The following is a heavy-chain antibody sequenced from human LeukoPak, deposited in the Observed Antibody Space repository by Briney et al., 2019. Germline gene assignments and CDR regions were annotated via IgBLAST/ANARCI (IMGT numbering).Heavy chain of an antibody. CDR2: IYYSGST. D-gene: IGHD3-10*01. CDR3: ARDRVPYYYYGMDV. CDR1: GGSISSYY. Sequence: SEALSLTCTVSGGSISSYYWSWIRQPPGKGLEWIGYIYYSGSTNYNPSLKSRVTISVGTSKNQFSLKLSSVTAADTAVYYCARDRVPYYYYGMDVWGQGTTVTVSS. J-gene: IGHJ6*02. V-gene: IGHV4-59*01.